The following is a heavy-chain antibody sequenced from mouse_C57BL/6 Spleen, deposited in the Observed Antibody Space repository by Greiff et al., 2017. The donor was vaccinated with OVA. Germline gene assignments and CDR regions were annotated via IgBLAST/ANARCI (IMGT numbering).Heavy chain of an antibody. D-gene: IGHD2-4*01. CDR1: GFTFSDYG. J-gene: IGHJ3*01. CDR3: ARGGYDYDGPAWFAY. V-gene: IGHV5-17*01. CDR2: ISSGSSTI. Sequence: DVMLVESGGGLVKPGGSLKLSCAASGFTFSDYGMHWVRQAPEKGLEWVAYISSGSSTIYYADTVKGRFTISRDNAKNTLFLQMTSLRSEDTAMYYCARGGYDYDGPAWFAYWGQGTLVTVSA.